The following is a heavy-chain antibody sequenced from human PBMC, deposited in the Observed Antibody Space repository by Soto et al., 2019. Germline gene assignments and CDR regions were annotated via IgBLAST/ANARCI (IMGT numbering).Heavy chain of an antibody. D-gene: IGHD2-2*01. Sequence: SETLSLTCAVYGGSFSGYYWSWIRQPPGKGLEWIGEINHSGSTNYNPSLKSRVTISVDTSKNQFSLKLSSVTAADTAVYYCARAPDCSNSSCKSAMHVWGQGPT. CDR3: ARAPDCSNSSCKSAMHV. V-gene: IGHV4-34*01. CDR2: INHSGST. CDR1: GGSFSGYY. J-gene: IGHJ6*02.